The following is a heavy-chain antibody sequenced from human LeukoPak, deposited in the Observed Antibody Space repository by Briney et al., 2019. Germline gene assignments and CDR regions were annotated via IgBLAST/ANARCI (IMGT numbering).Heavy chain of an antibody. J-gene: IGHJ4*02. D-gene: IGHD3-22*01. Sequence: GGSLRLSCAASGFTFSSYAMSWVRQAPGKGLEWVSAISGSGGSTYYADSVKGRFTISRDNAKNTLYLQMNSLRAEDTAVYYCAREDFRNYYDSSGCDYWGQGTLVTVSS. V-gene: IGHV3-23*01. CDR1: GFTFSSYA. CDR3: AREDFRNYYDSSGCDY. CDR2: ISGSGGST.